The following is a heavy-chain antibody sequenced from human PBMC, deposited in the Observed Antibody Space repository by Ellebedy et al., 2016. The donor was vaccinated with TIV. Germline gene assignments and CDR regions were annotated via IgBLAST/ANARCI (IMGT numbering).Heavy chain of an antibody. CDR2: ISSGGSTI. CDR3: VREIGTAMVGAYFDH. Sequence: PGGSLRLSCAASGFTFSDYYITWIRQAPGKGLEWVSYISSGGSTIDYADSVKGRFTISRDNAKNSLYLQMNSLRAEDTAVYYCVREIGTAMVGAYFDHWGQGTLVTVSS. D-gene: IGHD5-18*01. V-gene: IGHV3-11*04. CDR1: GFTFSDYY. J-gene: IGHJ4*02.